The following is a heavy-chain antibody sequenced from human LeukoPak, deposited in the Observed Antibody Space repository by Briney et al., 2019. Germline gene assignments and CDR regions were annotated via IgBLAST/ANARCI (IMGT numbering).Heavy chain of an antibody. D-gene: IGHD2-2*01. V-gene: IGHV3-23*01. CDR1: GFTFSSYA. CDR3: AKGASASCYYNLDY. J-gene: IGHJ4*02. CDR2: ISGSGGST. Sequence: GGSLRLSRAASGFTFSSYAMSWVRQAPGKGLEWVSAISGSGGSTYYADSVKGRFTISRDNSKNTLYLQMNSLRAEDTAVYYCAKGASASCYYNLDYWGQGTLVTVSS.